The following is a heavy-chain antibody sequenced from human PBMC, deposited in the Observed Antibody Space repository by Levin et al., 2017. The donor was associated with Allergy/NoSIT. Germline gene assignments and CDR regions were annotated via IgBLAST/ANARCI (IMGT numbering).Heavy chain of an antibody. CDR2: ISYDGNDK. CDR3: EASRMPQSYPMNSFQH. J-gene: IGHJ1*01. Sequence: PGGSLRLSCSASGLTFRSFGIHWVRQAPGKGLEWVTLISYDGNDKYYADSVKGRFTISRDNSKSTVYLQMNNLRAEDTAVYYCEASRMPQSYPMNSFQHWGQGTQVTVSS. V-gene: IGHV3-30*03. D-gene: IGHD1-7*01. CDR1: GLTFRSFG.